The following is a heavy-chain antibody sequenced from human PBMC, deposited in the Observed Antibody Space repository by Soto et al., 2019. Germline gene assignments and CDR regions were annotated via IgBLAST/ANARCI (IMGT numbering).Heavy chain of an antibody. D-gene: IGHD2-15*01. CDR2: ISAYNGNT. Sequence: ASVKVSCKASGYTFTSYGISWVRQAPGQGLEWMGWISAYNGNTNYAQKLQGRVTMTTDTSTSTAYMELRSLRSDDTAVYYCARALKLPESLWFDPWGQGTLVTVSS. CDR3: ARALKLPESLWFDP. J-gene: IGHJ5*02. V-gene: IGHV1-18*01. CDR1: GYTFTSYG.